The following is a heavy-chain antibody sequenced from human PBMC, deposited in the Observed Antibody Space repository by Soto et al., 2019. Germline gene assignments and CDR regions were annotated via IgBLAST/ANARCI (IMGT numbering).Heavy chain of an antibody. V-gene: IGHV3-23*01. Sequence: GGSLSLSCAASGFTFSSYAMSWVRQAPGKGLEWVSAISGSGGSTYYAQSVKGRFTISRDNSKNPLYLQMNSLTAEDTAYYYCAKVQWELRSYYYYGMDVWGQGTTVTVSS. D-gene: IGHD1-26*01. CDR2: ISGSGGST. J-gene: IGHJ6*02. CDR1: GFTFSSYA. CDR3: AKVQWELRSYYYYGMDV.